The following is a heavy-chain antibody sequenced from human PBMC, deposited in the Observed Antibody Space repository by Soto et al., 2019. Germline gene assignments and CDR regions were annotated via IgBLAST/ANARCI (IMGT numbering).Heavy chain of an antibody. CDR2: ISGSGGST. J-gene: IGHJ6*02. D-gene: IGHD2-15*01. V-gene: IGHV3-23*01. Sequence: GGSLRLSCAAYGITFSSYAMNWVRQAPGKXLEWVSTISGSGGSTYYADSVKGRFTISRDNSKNTLYLQMNSLRAEDTAVYYCVKGGYCTGGNCYANYYYYYGMDVWGHGTTVTVSS. CDR3: VKGGYCTGGNCYANYYYYYGMDV. CDR1: GITFSSYA.